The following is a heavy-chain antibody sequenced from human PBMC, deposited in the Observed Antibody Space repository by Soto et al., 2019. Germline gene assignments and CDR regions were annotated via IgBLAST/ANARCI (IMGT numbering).Heavy chain of an antibody. CDR2: INHSGST. V-gene: IGHV4-34*01. J-gene: IGHJ6*03. CDR1: GGSFSGYY. D-gene: IGHD6-13*01. CDR3: ARGGRRGAAGGHYYYCYMDV. Sequence: QVQLQQWGAGLLKPSETLSLTCAVYGGSFSGYYWSWIRQPPGKGLEWIGEINHSGSTNYNPSLKSRVTISVDTSKNQFSLKLRSVTAADTAVYYCARGGRRGAAGGHYYYCYMDVWGKGTTVTVSS.